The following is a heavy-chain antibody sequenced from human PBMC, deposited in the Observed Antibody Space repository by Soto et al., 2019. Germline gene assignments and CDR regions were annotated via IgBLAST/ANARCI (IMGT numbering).Heavy chain of an antibody. V-gene: IGHV6-1*01. J-gene: IGHJ4*02. Sequence: SQTLSLTCDISGDSVSSDSTAWNWIRQSPSRGLEWLGRTYYKSKWFYNYAVSVRSRIAIKSDTSKNQFSLQLNSVTPEDTAVYFCASGDQWLLYWGQGTLVTVSS. CDR2: TYYKSKWFY. CDR3: ASGDQWLLY. D-gene: IGHD6-19*01. CDR1: GDSVSSDSTA.